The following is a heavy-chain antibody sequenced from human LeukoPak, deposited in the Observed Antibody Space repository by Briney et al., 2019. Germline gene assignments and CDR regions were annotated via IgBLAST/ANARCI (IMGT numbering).Heavy chain of an antibody. Sequence: GGSLRLSCAASGFTFSNAWMSWVRQAPGKGLELVGRIKSKTDGGTTDYAAPVKGRFTISRDDSKNALYLQMNSLKTEDTAVYYCTKTHFWSGYHDYWGQGTLVTVSS. D-gene: IGHD3-3*02. V-gene: IGHV3-15*01. CDR1: GFTFSNAW. CDR3: TKTHFWSGYHDY. CDR2: IKSKTDGGTT. J-gene: IGHJ4*02.